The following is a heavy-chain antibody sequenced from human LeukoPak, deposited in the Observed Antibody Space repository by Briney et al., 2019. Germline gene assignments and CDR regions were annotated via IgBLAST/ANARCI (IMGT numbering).Heavy chain of an antibody. CDR2: INGDGSTT. CDR3: ARAVGQLWLDY. V-gene: IGHV3-74*01. J-gene: IGHJ4*02. Sequence: PGGSLRPSCAASGFTFSSYWMYWVRQAPGKGLVWVSRINGDGSTTTYADSVKGRFTISRDNAKNTLYLQMNSLRAEDTAVYYCARAVGQLWLDYWGQGTLATVSS. D-gene: IGHD5-18*01. CDR1: GFTFSSYW.